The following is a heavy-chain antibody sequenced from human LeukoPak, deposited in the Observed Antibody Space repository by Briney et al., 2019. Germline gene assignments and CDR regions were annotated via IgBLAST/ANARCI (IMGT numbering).Heavy chain of an antibody. CDR3: ARGSGPRTIRFLEWLYRYVWFDP. J-gene: IGHJ5*02. V-gene: IGHV4-34*01. CDR2: INHSGST. D-gene: IGHD3-3*01. Sequence: PSETLSLTCAVYGGSFSGYYWSWIRQPPGKGLEWIGEINHSGSTNYNPSLKSRVTISVDTSKNQFSLKLSSVTAADTAVYYCARGSGPRTIRFLEWLYRYVWFDPWGQGTLVTVSS. CDR1: GGSFSGYY.